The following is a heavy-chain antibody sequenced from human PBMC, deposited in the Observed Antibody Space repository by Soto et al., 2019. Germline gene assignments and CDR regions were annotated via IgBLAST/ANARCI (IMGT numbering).Heavy chain of an antibody. CDR1: GGTFSSYA. CDR2: IIPIFGTA. J-gene: IGHJ6*02. V-gene: IGHV1-69*13. CDR3: ARADIVVVPAAMGSGYYYGMDV. Sequence: SVKVSCKASGGTFSSYAISWVRQAPGQGLEWMGGIIPIFGTANYAQKFQGRVTITADESTSTAYMELSSLRSEDTAVYYCARADIVVVPAAMGSGYYYGMDVWGQGTTVTVSS. D-gene: IGHD2-2*01.